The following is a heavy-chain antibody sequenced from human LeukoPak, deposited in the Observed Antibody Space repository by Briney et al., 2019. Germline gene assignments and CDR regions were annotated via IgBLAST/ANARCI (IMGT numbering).Heavy chain of an antibody. CDR1: GVTFSSYD. Sequence: RTGGSLRLSCTASGVTFSSYDMHWVRQDKGKGLEWVSAISTAGDPYYIGSVKGRFTISRENAKNSFYPQMNSLRAGDTAVYYCAGQARPGSAEGAFDIWGQGTMVTVSS. CDR3: AGQARPGSAEGAFDI. D-gene: IGHD2-2*01. CDR2: ISTAGDP. J-gene: IGHJ3*02. V-gene: IGHV3-13*05.